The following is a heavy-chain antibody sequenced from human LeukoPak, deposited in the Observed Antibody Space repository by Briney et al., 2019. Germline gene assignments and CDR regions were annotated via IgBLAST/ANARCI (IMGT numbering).Heavy chain of an antibody. D-gene: IGHD2-21*02. V-gene: IGHV3-30-3*01. J-gene: IGHJ4*02. CDR2: ISYDGSNK. CDR1: GFTFSSYA. Sequence: GRSLRLSCAASGFTFSSYAMHWVRQAPGKGLEWVAVISYDGSNKYYAASVKGRFTISRDNSKNTLYLQMNSLRAEDTAVYYCARDSCGGDCYPYTFDYWGQGTLVTVSS. CDR3: ARDSCGGDCYPYTFDY.